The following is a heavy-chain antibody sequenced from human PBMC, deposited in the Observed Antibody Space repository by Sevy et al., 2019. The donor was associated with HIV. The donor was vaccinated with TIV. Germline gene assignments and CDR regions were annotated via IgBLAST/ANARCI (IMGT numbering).Heavy chain of an antibody. CDR2: ISYDGSNK. CDR3: AKDLDPPRYYTDDGMDV. Sequence: GGSLRLSCAASGFTFSSYGMHWVRQAPGKGLEWVAVISYDGSNKYYADSVKGRFTISRDNSKNRLYLQMNSLRAEDTAVYYCAKDLDPPRYYTDDGMDVWGQGTTVTVSS. V-gene: IGHV3-30*18. CDR1: GFTFSSYG. J-gene: IGHJ6*02.